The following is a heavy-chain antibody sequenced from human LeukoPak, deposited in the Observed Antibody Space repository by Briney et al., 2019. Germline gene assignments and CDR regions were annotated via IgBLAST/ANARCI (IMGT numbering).Heavy chain of an antibody. Sequence: ASVKVSCKASGYTFTSYYMHWVRQAPGQGLEWMGIINPSGGSTNYAQEFQGRVTLTRDTSTSTVYMELSSLKSEDTAVYYCARNIGVIGGADFWGLGTLVTVSS. D-gene: IGHD3-16*02. CDR1: GYTFTSYY. CDR3: ARNIGVIGGADF. J-gene: IGHJ4*02. CDR2: INPSGGST. V-gene: IGHV1-46*01.